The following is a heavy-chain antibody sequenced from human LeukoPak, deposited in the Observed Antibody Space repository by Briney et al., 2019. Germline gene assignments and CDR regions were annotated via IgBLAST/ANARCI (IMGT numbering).Heavy chain of an antibody. Sequence: GGSLRLSCAASGFSFSTYWMSWVRQTPEKGLEFVANINQDASVRNYMDSLKGRCTISRDNAKKSVYLEINSLRADDTAVFYCARDPGSSSFDLWGQGALVTVSS. CDR3: ARDPGSSSFDL. V-gene: IGHV3-7*01. CDR1: GFSFSTYW. D-gene: IGHD6-13*01. J-gene: IGHJ4*02. CDR2: INQDASVR.